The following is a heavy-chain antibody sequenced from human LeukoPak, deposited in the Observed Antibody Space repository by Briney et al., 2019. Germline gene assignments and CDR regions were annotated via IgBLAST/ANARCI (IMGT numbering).Heavy chain of an antibody. CDR1: GLTFSSYG. D-gene: IGHD3-3*01. Sequence: GGSLRLSCAASGLTFSSYGMHWVRQAPGKGLEWVAVIWYDGSNKYYADSVKGRFTISRDNSKNTLYLQMNSLRAEDTAVYYCARDRNRYDFWSGYSDYWGQGTLVTVSP. V-gene: IGHV3-33*01. J-gene: IGHJ4*02. CDR2: IWYDGSNK. CDR3: ARDRNRYDFWSGYSDY.